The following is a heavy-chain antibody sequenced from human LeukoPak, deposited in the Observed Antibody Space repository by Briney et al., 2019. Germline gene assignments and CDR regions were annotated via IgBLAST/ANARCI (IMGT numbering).Heavy chain of an antibody. D-gene: IGHD3-9*01. CDR3: AREIRYYDILTGYYTRFDY. CDR1: GFTFSSYA. Sequence: GGSLRLSCAASGFTFSSYAMSWVRQAPGKGLEWVSAISGSGGSTYSADSVKGRFTISRDNSKNTLYLQMNSLRAEDTAVYYCAREIRYYDILTGYYTRFDYWGQGTLVTVSS. J-gene: IGHJ4*02. CDR2: ISGSGGST. V-gene: IGHV3-23*01.